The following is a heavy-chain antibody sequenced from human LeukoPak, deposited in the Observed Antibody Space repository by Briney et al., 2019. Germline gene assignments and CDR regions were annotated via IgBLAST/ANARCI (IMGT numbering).Heavy chain of an antibody. J-gene: IGHJ6*03. V-gene: IGHV1-8*03. CDR2: MNPKSGDT. CDR3: ARGRYMDV. Sequence: ASVKVSCKASGYIFIDYEINWVRQATGQGLEWMGWMNPKSGDTGYEQKFQGRVTITRDSSISTVYMESSSLRSEDTALYYCARGRYMDVWGKGTTVTVSS. CDR1: GYIFIDYE.